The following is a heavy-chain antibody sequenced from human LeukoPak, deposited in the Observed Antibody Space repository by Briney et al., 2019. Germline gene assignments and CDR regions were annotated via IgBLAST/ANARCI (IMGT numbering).Heavy chain of an antibody. Sequence: GGSLRLSCAASGFTFSSYAVHWVRQAPGKGLEWVAVISYDGSNKYYADSVKGRFTISRDNSKNTLYLQMNSLRAEDTAVYYCARGGGLAWGQGTLVTVSS. CDR2: ISYDGSNK. CDR3: ARGGGLA. CDR1: GFTFSSYA. D-gene: IGHD3-16*01. J-gene: IGHJ5*02. V-gene: IGHV3-30-3*01.